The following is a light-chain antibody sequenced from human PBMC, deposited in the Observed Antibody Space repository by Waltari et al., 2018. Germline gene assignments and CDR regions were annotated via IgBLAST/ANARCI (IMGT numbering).Light chain of an antibody. CDR2: EVN. V-gene: IGLV2-23*02. CDR1: SRDVGSYNY. J-gene: IGLJ3*02. Sequence: QSALTQPASVSVSPGQSITISCPGTSRDVGSYNYVAWYHQRPGKAPNLLIYEVNKRPSGASNRFSGSKSGNTASLTISGLQAEDEADYHCCSYAGSSTFVVFGGGTKVTVL. CDR3: CSYAGSSTFVV.